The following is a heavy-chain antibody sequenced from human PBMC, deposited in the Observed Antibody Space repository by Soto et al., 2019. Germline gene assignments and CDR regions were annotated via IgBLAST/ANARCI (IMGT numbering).Heavy chain of an antibody. CDR1: GYIFTTYS. CDR2: VSASNGKT. J-gene: IGHJ5*02. CDR3: AREAFGVQASWFVP. D-gene: IGHD3-10*01. V-gene: IGHV1-18*01. Sequence: QIQLVQSGSEVRMPGASVKVSCKASGYIFTTYSITWVRQAPGQGLEWMGWVSASNGKTNYAQKFEDRVTMTTDTATTTAYMELRSLRSDDTAVYYCAREAFGVQASWFVPWGQGTLVTVSS.